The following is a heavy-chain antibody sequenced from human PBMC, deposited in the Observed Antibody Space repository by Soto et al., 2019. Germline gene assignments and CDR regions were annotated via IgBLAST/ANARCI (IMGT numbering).Heavy chain of an antibody. CDR3: ARSDYYDSSGPPDY. Sequence: PGESLKISCKGSGYRFTSYCINWVRQMPGKGLEWMGRIDPSDSYTNYSPSFQGHVTISADKSISTAYLQWSSLKASDTAMYYCARSDYYDSSGPPDYWGQGTLVTVSS. J-gene: IGHJ4*02. CDR1: GYRFTSYC. V-gene: IGHV5-10-1*01. CDR2: IDPSDSYT. D-gene: IGHD3-22*01.